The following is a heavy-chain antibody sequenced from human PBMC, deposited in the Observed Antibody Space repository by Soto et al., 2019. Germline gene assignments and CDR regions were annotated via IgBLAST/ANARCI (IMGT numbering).Heavy chain of an antibody. CDR3: ASAMQQYSTIDY. CDR2: IYDSGDT. J-gene: IGHJ4*02. D-gene: IGHD4-4*01. CDR1: GGSISSGDYC. Sequence: QVQLQESGPGLVKPSQTLSLTCTVSGGSISSGDYCWTWIRQPPGKGLEWIGYIYDSGDTYDNPSLRSRLTISLDTSKNQFSLNLRFVTAADTAVYYCASAMQQYSTIDYWGQGTLVTVSS. V-gene: IGHV4-30-4*01.